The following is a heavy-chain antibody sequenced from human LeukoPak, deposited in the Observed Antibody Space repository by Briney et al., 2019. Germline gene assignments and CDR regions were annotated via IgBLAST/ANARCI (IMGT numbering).Heavy chain of an antibody. CDR1: GASISFYY. Sequence: SETLSLTCTVSGASISFYYWSWIRQPPGKGLEWIGYIYYSGSTNYNPPLKSRVTMSIDTSKNQFSLQLSSVTAADTAVYYCTRTYSSSSIDYWGQGALVTVSS. CDR3: TRTYSSSSIDY. CDR2: IYYSGST. D-gene: IGHD6-6*01. J-gene: IGHJ4*02. V-gene: IGHV4-59*01.